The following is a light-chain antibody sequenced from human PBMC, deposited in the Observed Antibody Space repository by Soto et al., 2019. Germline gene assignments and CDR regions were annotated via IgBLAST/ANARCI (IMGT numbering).Light chain of an antibody. Sequence: EIVMTQSPATLSVSPGERATVSCRASQSVSSNLAWYQQKPGQAPRLLIYGASTRATGIPARFSGSGSGTEFTLTIGSLQSEDFAVYYCQQYNNWPRTFGLGTKLEIK. CDR3: QQYNNWPRT. J-gene: IGKJ2*01. CDR1: QSVSSN. V-gene: IGKV3-15*01. CDR2: GAS.